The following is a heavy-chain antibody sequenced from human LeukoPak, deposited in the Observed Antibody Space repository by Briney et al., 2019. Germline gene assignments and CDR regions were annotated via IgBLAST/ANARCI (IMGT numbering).Heavy chain of an antibody. Sequence: GGSLRLSCAASGFTFSSYGMHWVRQAPGKGLEWVAVIWYDGSNKYYADSVKGRFTISRDNSKNTLYLQMNSLRADDTAVYYCAREGKWLQLRYFDYWGQGTLVTVSS. CDR1: GFTFSSYG. J-gene: IGHJ4*02. CDR3: AREGKWLQLRYFDY. V-gene: IGHV3-33*01. D-gene: IGHD5-24*01. CDR2: IWYDGSNK.